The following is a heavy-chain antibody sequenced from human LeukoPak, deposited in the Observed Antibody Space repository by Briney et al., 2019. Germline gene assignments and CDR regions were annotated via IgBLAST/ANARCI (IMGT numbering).Heavy chain of an antibody. CDR3: ARDIGYCTSANCYGRFNWFDP. CDR2: VYASGST. CDR1: GGSISGYY. Sequence: TSETLSLTCTVSGGSISGYYWSWIRHPAGKGLEWIGRVYASGSTHYNPSVKSRVTMSVDASRNQFSLKLSSVTDADTAVYFCARDIGYCTSANCYGRFNWFDPWGQGTLVTVSS. J-gene: IGHJ5*02. D-gene: IGHD2-2*01. V-gene: IGHV4-4*07.